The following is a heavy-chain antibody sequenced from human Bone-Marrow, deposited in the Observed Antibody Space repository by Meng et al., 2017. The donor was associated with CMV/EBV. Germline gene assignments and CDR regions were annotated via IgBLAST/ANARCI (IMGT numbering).Heavy chain of an antibody. CDR1: GYNFTDCF. V-gene: IGHV1-2*02. Sequence: ASVKVSCKVSGYNFTDCFIDWVRQAPGQGLEWMGWINPHTGTTHFAQKFQGRATMTRDTSISTVYMELSSLRSEDTAVYYCARASRLYSSSWYMGDYWGQGTLVTVSS. CDR2: INPHTGTT. D-gene: IGHD6-13*01. J-gene: IGHJ4*02. CDR3: ARASRLYSSSWYMGDY.